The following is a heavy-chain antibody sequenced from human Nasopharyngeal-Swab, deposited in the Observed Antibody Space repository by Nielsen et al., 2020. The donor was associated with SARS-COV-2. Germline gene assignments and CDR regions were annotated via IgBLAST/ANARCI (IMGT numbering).Heavy chain of an antibody. Sequence: ASVKVSCKASGYTCTNYGISWVRQAPGQGLEWMGWISAYNGNTNYAQKLQGRVTMTTDTSTSTAYMELRSLRSDDTAVYYCARALNYDDSSGYDYWGQGTLVTFSS. V-gene: IGHV1-18*04. CDR3: ARALNYDDSSGYDY. D-gene: IGHD3-22*01. CDR1: GYTCTNYG. J-gene: IGHJ4*02. CDR2: ISAYNGNT.